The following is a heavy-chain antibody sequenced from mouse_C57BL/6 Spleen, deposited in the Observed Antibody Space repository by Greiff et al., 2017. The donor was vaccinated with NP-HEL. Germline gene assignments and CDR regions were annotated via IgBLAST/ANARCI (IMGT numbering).Heavy chain of an antibody. CDR1: GYTFTDYY. CDR3: ARRGMAPYYAMDY. Sequence: EVKLQQSGPELVKPGASVKISCKASGYTFTDYYMNWVKQSHGKSLEWIGDINPNNGGTSYNQKFKGKATLTVDKSSSTAYMELRSLTSEDSAVYYCARRGMAPYYAMDYWGQGTSVTVSS. CDR2: INPNNGGT. D-gene: IGHD2-10*02. V-gene: IGHV1-26*01. J-gene: IGHJ4*01.